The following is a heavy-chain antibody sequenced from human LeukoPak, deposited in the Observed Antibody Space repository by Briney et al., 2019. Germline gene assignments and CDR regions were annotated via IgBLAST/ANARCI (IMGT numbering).Heavy chain of an antibody. D-gene: IGHD6-6*01. V-gene: IGHV4-39*01. Sequence: PSETLSLTCTVSGGSISSSRYYWGWIRQPPGKGLEWIGSINYSGSTYYNPSLKSRVTISVDTSKNQFSLKLSSVTAADTAVYYCAALNIATRPWCFDYWGQGTLVTVSS. J-gene: IGHJ4*02. CDR1: GGSISSSRYY. CDR3: AALNIATRPWCFDY. CDR2: INYSGST.